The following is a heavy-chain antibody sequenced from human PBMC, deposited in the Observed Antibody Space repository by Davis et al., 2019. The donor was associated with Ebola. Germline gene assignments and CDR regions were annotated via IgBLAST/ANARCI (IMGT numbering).Heavy chain of an antibody. J-gene: IGHJ4*02. Sequence: SLKISCAASGFTFSSYRMHWVRQAPGKGLEWVAVIWYDGSNKYYADSVKGRFTISRDNAKNSLYLQMNSLRDEDTAVYYCARDRGSYPDYWGQGTLVTVSS. D-gene: IGHD1-26*01. CDR1: GFTFSSYR. V-gene: IGHV3-33*01. CDR3: ARDRGSYPDY. CDR2: IWYDGSNK.